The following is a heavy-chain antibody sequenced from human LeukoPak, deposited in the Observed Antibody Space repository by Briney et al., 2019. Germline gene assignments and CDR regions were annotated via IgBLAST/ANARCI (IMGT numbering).Heavy chain of an antibody. V-gene: IGHV3-48*01. D-gene: IGHD4-17*01. CDR2: ISSSSSTI. CDR1: GFTFSSYS. CDR3: ARESAADDYGDYPKAFDI. Sequence: GGSLRLSCAASGFTFSSYSMNWVRQAPGKGLEWVSYISSSSSTIYYADSVKGRFTISRDNAKNSLYLQMNSLRAEDTAVYYCARESAADDYGDYPKAFDIWGQGTMVTVSS. J-gene: IGHJ3*02.